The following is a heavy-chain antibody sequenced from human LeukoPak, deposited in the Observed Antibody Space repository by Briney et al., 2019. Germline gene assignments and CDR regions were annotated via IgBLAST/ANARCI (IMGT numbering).Heavy chain of an antibody. CDR3: AKMGIDDSSGDLIDY. J-gene: IGHJ4*02. CDR2: IYSGGDT. D-gene: IGHD3-22*01. Sequence: GGSLRLSCAASGFTFSSYSMNWVRQAPGKGLEWVSVIYSGGDTYYADSVKGRFTISRDNSKNTLYLQMNSLRAEDTAVYYCAKMGIDDSSGDLIDYWGQGTLVTVSS. CDR1: GFTFSSYS. V-gene: IGHV3-NL1*01.